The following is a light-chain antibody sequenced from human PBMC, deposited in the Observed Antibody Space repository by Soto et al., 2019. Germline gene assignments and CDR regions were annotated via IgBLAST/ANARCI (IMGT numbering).Light chain of an antibody. CDR3: QQYGTSLT. V-gene: IGKV3-20*01. CDR1: QSIKNNF. CDR2: AAS. Sequence: IVLTQSPGALSLSPGEGATLSCRASQSIKNNFLAWYQQRPGQAPRLRIHAASIRASGISDRFTGTASGTDFTLTISRLEPDDFGVYYCQQYGTSLTFGGGTRVE. J-gene: IGKJ4*01.